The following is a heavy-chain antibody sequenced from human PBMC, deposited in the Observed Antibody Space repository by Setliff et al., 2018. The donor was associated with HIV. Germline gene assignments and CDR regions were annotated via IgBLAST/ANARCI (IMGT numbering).Heavy chain of an antibody. CDR1: GYTFTGYY. CDR2: INRHSGGT. J-gene: IGHJ3*01. V-gene: IGHV1-2*02. CDR3: ARVAYYYDTSGYPRDPFDL. Sequence: GASVQVSCKASGYTFTGYYIYWVRQAPGQGLEWMGWINRHSGGTNYAEKFQGRVTMTRDTYISTASMELSRLRSDDMAVYYCARVAYYYDTSGYPRDPFDLWGQGTMVTVSS. D-gene: IGHD3-22*01.